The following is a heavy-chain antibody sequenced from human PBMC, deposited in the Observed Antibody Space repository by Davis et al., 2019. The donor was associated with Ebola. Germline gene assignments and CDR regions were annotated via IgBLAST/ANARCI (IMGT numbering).Heavy chain of an antibody. V-gene: IGHV3-23*01. CDR2: ISGSGGLT. Sequence: GGSLRLSCAVSGFIFSSYAMSWVRQAPGKGLEWVSTISGSGGLTYYVDSVKGRFTISRDNSKNTLYLQMNTLGVEDTAIYYCARHRTGARGPLGSWGQGTLVTVSS. J-gene: IGHJ5*02. D-gene: IGHD7-27*01. CDR3: ARHRTGARGPLGS. CDR1: GFIFSSYA.